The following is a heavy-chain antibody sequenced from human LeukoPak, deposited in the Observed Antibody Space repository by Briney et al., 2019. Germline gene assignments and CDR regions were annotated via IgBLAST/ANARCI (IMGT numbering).Heavy chain of an antibody. V-gene: IGHV1-8*03. CDR3: ASANYQH. Sequence: VSVKVSCKASGYTFTSLDINWVRQATGQGLEWMGWMNPNSGDTAYAQNFQGRVTISRTTSQSTAYMELSSLRSEDTAVYYCASANYQHWGQGTLVTVSS. D-gene: IGHD2-8*01. CDR1: GYTFTSLD. CDR2: MNPNSGDT. J-gene: IGHJ1*01.